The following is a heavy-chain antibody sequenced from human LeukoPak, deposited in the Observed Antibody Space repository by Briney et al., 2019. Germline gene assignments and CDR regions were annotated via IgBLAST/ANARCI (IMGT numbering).Heavy chain of an antibody. Sequence: PGGSLRLSCAASGFTFSSYWMSWVRQAPGKGLEWVANIKQDGSEKYYVDSVKGRFTSSRDNAKNSLYLQMNSLRAEDTAVYYCARALYSYGYYYYGMDVWGQGTTVTVSS. D-gene: IGHD5-18*01. CDR2: IKQDGSEK. CDR1: GFTFSSYW. CDR3: ARALYSYGYYYYGMDV. V-gene: IGHV3-7*01. J-gene: IGHJ6*02.